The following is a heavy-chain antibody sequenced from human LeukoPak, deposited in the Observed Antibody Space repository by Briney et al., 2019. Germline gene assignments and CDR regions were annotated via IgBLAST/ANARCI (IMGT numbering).Heavy chain of an antibody. J-gene: IGHJ4*02. V-gene: IGHV3-30*18. D-gene: IGHD6-13*01. Sequence: GGSLRLSCAASGFTFSSYGMHWVRQAPGKGLEWVAVISYDGSNKYYADSVKGRFTISRDNSKNTLYLQMNSLRAEDTAVYYCAKGIYEIAAAGIDYWGQGTLVTVSS. CDR2: ISYDGSNK. CDR1: GFTFSSYG. CDR3: AKGIYEIAAAGIDY.